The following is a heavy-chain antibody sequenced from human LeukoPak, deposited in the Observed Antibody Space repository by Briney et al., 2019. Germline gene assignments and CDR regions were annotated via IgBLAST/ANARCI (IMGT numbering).Heavy chain of an antibody. CDR1: GFTFSSYA. D-gene: IGHD4-23*01. CDR2: ISGSGGST. V-gene: IGHV3-23*01. CDR3: AKDRGADYGGNTYWYFDL. J-gene: IGHJ2*01. Sequence: GGSLRLSCAASGFTFSSYAMSWVRQAPGKGLEWVSAISGSGGSTYYADSVKGRFTISRDNSKNTLYLQMNSLRAEDTAVYYCAKDRGADYGGNTYWYFDLWGRGTLVTVSS.